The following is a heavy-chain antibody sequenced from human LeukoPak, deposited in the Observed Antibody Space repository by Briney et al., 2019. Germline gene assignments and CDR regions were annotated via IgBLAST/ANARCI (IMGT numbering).Heavy chain of an antibody. Sequence: SGRSLRLSCAASGFTFSSYEMNWVRHAPGKGLEWVSYISSSGRTIKHADSVKGRFTISRDNAKNSLYLQMNSLRAEDTAVYYCARGRGSSGYYYAFDYWGQGTLVTVSS. CDR1: GFTFSSYE. J-gene: IGHJ4*02. D-gene: IGHD3-22*01. CDR3: ARGRGSSGYYYAFDY. V-gene: IGHV3-48*03. CDR2: ISSSGRTI.